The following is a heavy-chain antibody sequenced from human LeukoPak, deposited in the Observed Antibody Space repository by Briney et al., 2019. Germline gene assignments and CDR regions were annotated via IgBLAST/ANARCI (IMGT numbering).Heavy chain of an antibody. Sequence: SETLSLTCTVSGGSISSYYWSWIRQPAGKGLEWIGRIYTSGSTNYNPSLKSRVTMSVDTSKNQFSLKLSSVTAADTAVYYCARVIGFGYGSIYYYYGMDVWGQGTTVTVSS. D-gene: IGHD5-12*01. CDR1: GGSISSYY. J-gene: IGHJ6*02. CDR2: IYTSGST. V-gene: IGHV4-4*07. CDR3: ARVIGFGYGSIYYYYGMDV.